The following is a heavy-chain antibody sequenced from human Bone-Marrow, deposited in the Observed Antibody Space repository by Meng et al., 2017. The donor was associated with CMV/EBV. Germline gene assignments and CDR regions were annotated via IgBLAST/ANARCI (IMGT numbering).Heavy chain of an antibody. Sequence: FTSYGISWVRQAPGQGLEWMGWINPNSGGTNYAQKFQGRVTMTRDTSISTAYMELSRLRSDDTAVYYCARDRVYYGSGSYYSTWFDPWGQGTLVTVSS. J-gene: IGHJ5*02. CDR2: INPNSGGT. CDR1: FTSYG. V-gene: IGHV1-2*02. CDR3: ARDRVYYGSGSYYSTWFDP. D-gene: IGHD3-10*01.